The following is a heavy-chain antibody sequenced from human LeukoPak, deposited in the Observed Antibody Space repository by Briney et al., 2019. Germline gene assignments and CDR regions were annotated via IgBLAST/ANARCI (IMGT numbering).Heavy chain of an antibody. Sequence: PSETLSLTCAVYGGSFSGYYWSWIRQPPGKGLEWIGEINHSGSTNYNPSLKSRVTISVDTSKNQFSLKLSSVTAADTAVYYCARPNLNVFGIAAAGTHFQHWGQGTLVTVSS. CDR3: ARPNLNVFGIAAAGTHFQH. J-gene: IGHJ1*01. CDR2: INHSGST. CDR1: GGSFSGYY. D-gene: IGHD6-13*01. V-gene: IGHV4-34*01.